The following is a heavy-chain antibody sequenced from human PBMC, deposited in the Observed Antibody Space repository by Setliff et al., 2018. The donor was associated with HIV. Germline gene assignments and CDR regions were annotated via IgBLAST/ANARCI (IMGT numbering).Heavy chain of an antibody. J-gene: IGHJ4*01. CDR1: GYTFTSYP. V-gene: IGHV1-46*01. Sequence: ASVKVSCKASGYTFTSYPMHWVRQAPGQGLEWMGVINTSGGSAGYAVKFRGRVTMTRDTSTSTVYMDLRSLRSEDTAVYYCARNQGDSSGWYAGDYWGHGTLVTVSS. CDR3: ARNQGDSSGWYAGDY. D-gene: IGHD6-19*01. CDR2: INTSGGSA.